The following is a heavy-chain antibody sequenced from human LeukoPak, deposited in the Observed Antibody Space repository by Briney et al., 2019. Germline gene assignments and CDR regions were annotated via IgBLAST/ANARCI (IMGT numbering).Heavy chain of an antibody. CDR3: ARDPGRGRAASWYMDH. V-gene: IGHV3-15*01. D-gene: IGHD2-2*02. CDR2: IKSKTDGGTT. CDR1: GFTLSNAW. J-gene: IGHJ4*02. Sequence: PGGSLRLSCAASGFTLSNAWMSWLRQAPGKGREGVGRIKSKTDGGTTDYAAPVKGRFTISRDDSKNTLYLQMHSLKTEDTAVYYCARDPGRGRAASWYMDHWGQGTLVTVSS.